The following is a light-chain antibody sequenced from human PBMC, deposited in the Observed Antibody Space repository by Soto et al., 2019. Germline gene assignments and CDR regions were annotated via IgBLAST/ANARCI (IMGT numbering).Light chain of an antibody. J-gene: IGKJ5*01. CDR2: GAS. V-gene: IGKV3-20*01. CDR3: HQYGSSPPIT. Sequence: EIVLTQSPGTLSLSPGERATLSCRASQSVSSSYLAWYQQKPGQAPRLLIYGASSRATGIPDRFSGSGSGTXXTLTINRLEPEDFAVYYCHQYGSSPPITFGQGTRLEIK. CDR1: QSVSSSY.